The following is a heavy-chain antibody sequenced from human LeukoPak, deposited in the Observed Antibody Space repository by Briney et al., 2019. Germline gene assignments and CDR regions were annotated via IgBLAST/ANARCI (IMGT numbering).Heavy chain of an antibody. V-gene: IGHV1-69*13. CDR2: IIPIFGTA. CDR1: GGTFSSYA. CDR3: VSGGSTHGDAFDI. D-gene: IGHD1-26*01. Sequence: SVKVSCKASGGTFSSYAISWVRQAPGQGLEWMGGIIPIFGTANYAQKFQGRVTITADESTSTAYMELSSLRSEDTAVYYRVSGGSTHGDAFDIWGQGTMVTVSS. J-gene: IGHJ3*02.